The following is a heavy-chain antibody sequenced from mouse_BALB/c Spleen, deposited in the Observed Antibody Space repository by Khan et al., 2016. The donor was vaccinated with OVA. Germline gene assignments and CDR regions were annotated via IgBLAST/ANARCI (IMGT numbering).Heavy chain of an antibody. J-gene: IGHJ3*01. CDR3: ARITYYDVAY. CDR2: IDPENGYA. CDR1: GFNIKDTY. Sequence: VQLKQSGAELVKPGASVTLSCTASGFNIKDTYLHWVNQRPEQGLEWVGRIDPENGYAKFDPKFQGKATITADTSSSTAYLQLSSLTSEDTAVYYGARITYYDVAYWGQGTLVTVS. D-gene: IGHD2-4*01. V-gene: IGHV14-3*02.